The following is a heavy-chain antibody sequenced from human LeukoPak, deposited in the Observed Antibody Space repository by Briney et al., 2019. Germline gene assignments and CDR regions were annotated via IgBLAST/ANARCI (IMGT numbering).Heavy chain of an antibody. J-gene: IGHJ4*02. V-gene: IGHV1-46*01. D-gene: IGHD6-13*01. Sequence: VASVKVSCKASGYTFTSYYMHWVRQAPGQGLEWMGIINPSGGSTSYAQKFQGRVTMTRDTSISTAYMELSRLRSDDTAVYYCARDLGRAAADYWGQGTLVTVSS. CDR1: GYTFTSYY. CDR3: ARDLGRAAADY. CDR2: INPSGGST.